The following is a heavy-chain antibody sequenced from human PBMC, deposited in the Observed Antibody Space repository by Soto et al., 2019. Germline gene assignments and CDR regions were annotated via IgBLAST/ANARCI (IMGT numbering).Heavy chain of an antibody. D-gene: IGHD2-15*01. J-gene: IGHJ5*02. V-gene: IGHV4-4*02. Sequence: SETLSLTCTVSGASISSTYWWSWVRQTPGKRLEWIGQIYHTGTTSYNPSLKNRVTISLDKSNNQFSLRLTSMTAADTAVYYCATLPPRIVVVMTDLPTWGQGTLVTVSS. CDR1: GASISSTYW. CDR3: ATLPPRIVVVMTDLPT. CDR2: IYHTGTT.